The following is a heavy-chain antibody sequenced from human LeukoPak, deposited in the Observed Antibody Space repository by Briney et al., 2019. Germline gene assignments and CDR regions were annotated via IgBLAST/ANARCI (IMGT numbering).Heavy chain of an antibody. CDR2: IKTKIERETT. Sequence: GGSLRLSCAAPGFTFSNVWMSWVRQAPGKGLEWVGLIKTKIERETTDYAAPVKGRFSISRDDSKNTLFLQMNSLKTEDTAVYYCITEIGYGFYYWGQGALVTVSS. CDR1: GFTFSNVW. J-gene: IGHJ4*02. D-gene: IGHD2-2*03. V-gene: IGHV3-15*01. CDR3: ITEIGYGFYY.